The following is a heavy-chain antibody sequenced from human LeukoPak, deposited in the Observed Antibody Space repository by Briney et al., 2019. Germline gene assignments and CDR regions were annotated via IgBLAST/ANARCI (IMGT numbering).Heavy chain of an antibody. Sequence: PSETLSLTCRVSGVSISSGSNYWGWIRQPPGKTLEWIGSIYSSGSTYYNSSLKSRVIILIDTAKNHFSLNLSSVTAADTAVYFCARGAEYYAIWRGYAGYSDYWGQGISVTVSS. D-gene: IGHD3-3*01. V-gene: IGHV4-39*07. CDR2: IYSSGST. J-gene: IGHJ4*02. CDR3: ARGAEYYAIWRGYAGYSDY. CDR1: GVSISSGSNY.